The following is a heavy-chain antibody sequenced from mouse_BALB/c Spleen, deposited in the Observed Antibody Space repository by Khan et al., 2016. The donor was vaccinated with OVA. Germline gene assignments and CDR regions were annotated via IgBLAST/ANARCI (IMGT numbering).Heavy chain of an antibody. V-gene: IGHV3-2*02. Sequence: EVQLQESGPGLVKPSQSLSLICTVTGYSITSYYAWNWIRQFPGNKLEWMGFISYSGNTTYNPSLKSRISITRDTSKNPFFLHLNSVTTEDTATYYCARVYGGDFDYWGQGTTLTVSS. CDR1: GYSITSYYA. CDR3: ARVYGGDFDY. D-gene: IGHD1-1*01. CDR2: ISYSGNT. J-gene: IGHJ2*01.